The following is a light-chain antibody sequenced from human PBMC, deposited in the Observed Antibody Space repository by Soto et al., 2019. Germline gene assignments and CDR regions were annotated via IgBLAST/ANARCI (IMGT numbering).Light chain of an antibody. J-gene: IGKJ4*01. CDR1: QSVSIN. CDR2: DAS. Sequence: IVMTQSPGTLSVSPGERATLSCRASQSVSINLAWYQQKPGQAPRLLIYDASTRATGIPARFSGSGSGTEFTLTISSLQSKDFAVYYCQQYNNWHPLTFGGGTKVEIK. V-gene: IGKV3D-15*01. CDR3: QQYNNWHPLT.